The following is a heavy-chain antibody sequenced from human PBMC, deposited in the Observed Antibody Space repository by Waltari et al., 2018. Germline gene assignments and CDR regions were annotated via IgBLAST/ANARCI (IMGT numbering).Heavy chain of an antibody. CDR2: IYYSGST. CDR3: ARGGGGGWPENFDY. V-gene: IGHV4-59*01. CDR1: GGSISSYY. D-gene: IGHD6-19*01. Sequence: QVQLQESGPGLVKPSETLSLTCTVSGGSISSYYWSWIRQPPGKGLEWIGYIYYSGSTNYHPSLKSLVTISVDTSKNQFSLKLSSVTAADTAVYYCARGGGGGWPENFDYWGQGTLVTVSS. J-gene: IGHJ4*02.